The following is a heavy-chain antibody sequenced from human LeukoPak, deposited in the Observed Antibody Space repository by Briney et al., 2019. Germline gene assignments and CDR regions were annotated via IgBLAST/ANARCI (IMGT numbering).Heavy chain of an antibody. Sequence: PSETLSLTCTVSGGSISSYYWSWIRQPAGKGLEWIGRIYTSGSTNYNPSLKSRVTMSVDTSKNQFSLKLSSVTAADTAVYYCARDSPYYDSSGYYQSFYYFDYWGQGTLVTVSS. V-gene: IGHV4-4*07. CDR1: GGSISSYY. CDR2: IYTSGST. D-gene: IGHD3-22*01. CDR3: ARDSPYYDSSGYYQSFYYFDY. J-gene: IGHJ4*02.